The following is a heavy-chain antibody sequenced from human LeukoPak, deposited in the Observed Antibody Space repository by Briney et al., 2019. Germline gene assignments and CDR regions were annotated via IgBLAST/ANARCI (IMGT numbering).Heavy chain of an antibody. Sequence: SETLSLTCTVSGGSISTDASYWAWIRQPPGKGLEWIGGIYYSGSTYYSSSLKSRVTLSVDTSKNQFSLKMSSVTAADTAVFCCARLFSRGWEYHFGLDVWGQGTTVTVS. CDR2: IYYSGST. CDR3: ARLFSRGWEYHFGLDV. V-gene: IGHV4-39*01. D-gene: IGHD6-19*01. J-gene: IGHJ6*02. CDR1: GGSISTDASY.